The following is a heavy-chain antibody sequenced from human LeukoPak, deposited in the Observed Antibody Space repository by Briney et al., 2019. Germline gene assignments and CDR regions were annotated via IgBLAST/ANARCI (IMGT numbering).Heavy chain of an antibody. CDR2: INHSGST. CDR1: GGSFSGYY. CDR3: ARVKGPQIRGSYCDY. V-gene: IGHV4-34*01. D-gene: IGHD3-16*01. Sequence: PSETLSLTCAVYGGSFSGYYWSWIRQPPGKGLEWIGEINHSGSTNYNPSLKSRVTISVDTSKNQFSLKLSSVTAADTAVYYCARVKGPQIRGSYCDYWGQGTLVTVSS. J-gene: IGHJ4*02.